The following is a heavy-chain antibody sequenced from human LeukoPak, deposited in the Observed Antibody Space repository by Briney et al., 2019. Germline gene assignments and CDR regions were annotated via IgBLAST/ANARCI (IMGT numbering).Heavy chain of an antibody. CDR2: ITRTSHSI. V-gene: IGHV3-48*01. J-gene: IGHJ5*02. D-gene: IGHD4-11*01. CDR1: GFTFTSHS. CDR3: ARDQYSNYEWFDL. Sequence: GGSLRLSCVASGFTFTSHSMNWVRQAPGKGLEWISYITRTSHSIYYADSVKGRFTISRDNAKNSVFLQINSLRAEDTAVYYCARDQYSNYEWFDLWGQGTLVTVSS.